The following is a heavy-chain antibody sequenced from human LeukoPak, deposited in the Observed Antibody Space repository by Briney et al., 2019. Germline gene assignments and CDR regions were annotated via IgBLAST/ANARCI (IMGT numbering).Heavy chain of an antibody. J-gene: IGHJ6*03. Sequence: PSQTLSLTCTVSGGSIRSGNYYWSWIRQPAGKGLEWIGRINTRGSTNYNPSLKSRVTISVDMSKNQFSLKLSSVTAADTALYYCARTTLIPPNVGSYYYYYMDVWGKGTTVTISS. V-gene: IGHV4-61*02. CDR1: GGSIRSGNYY. CDR3: ARTTLIPPNVGSYYYYYMDV. D-gene: IGHD2/OR15-2a*01. CDR2: INTRGST.